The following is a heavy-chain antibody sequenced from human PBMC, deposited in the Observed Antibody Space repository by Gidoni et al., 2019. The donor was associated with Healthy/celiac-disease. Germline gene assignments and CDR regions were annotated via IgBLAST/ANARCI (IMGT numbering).Heavy chain of an antibody. D-gene: IGHD1-20*01. J-gene: IGHJ5*02. CDR3: ARHKYNWNDGERTWFDP. CDR1: GGSIRSYY. Sequence: QVQLQESGPGLVEPSATLSLTCTDSGGSIRSYYWSCIRQPPGKGLEWIGYIYYSGSTNYNPSLKSRVTISVDTSKNQFSLKLSSVTAADTAVYYCARHKYNWNDGERTWFDPWGQGTLVTVSS. V-gene: IGHV4-59*08. CDR2: IYYSGST.